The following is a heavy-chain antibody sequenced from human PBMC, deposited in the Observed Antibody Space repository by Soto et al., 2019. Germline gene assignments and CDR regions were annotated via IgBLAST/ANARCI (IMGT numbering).Heavy chain of an antibody. Sequence: QVQLVQSGAEVKKPGCSVKVSCKASGDTFSSYTISWVRQAPGQGLEWMGRIIPILGIANYAQKFQGRVTITADKSTSTAYMELSSLRSEDTAVYYCARFRGSYGMDVWGQGTTVTVFS. D-gene: IGHD3-10*01. V-gene: IGHV1-69*02. CDR3: ARFRGSYGMDV. CDR1: GDTFSSYT. J-gene: IGHJ6*02. CDR2: IIPILGIA.